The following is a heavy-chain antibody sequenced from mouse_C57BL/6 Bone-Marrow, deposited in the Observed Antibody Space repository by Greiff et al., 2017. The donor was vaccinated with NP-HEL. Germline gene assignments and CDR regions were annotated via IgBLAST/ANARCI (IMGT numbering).Heavy chain of an antibody. CDR3: ARDPLYDGYYWYFDV. D-gene: IGHD2-3*01. J-gene: IGHJ1*03. V-gene: IGHV5-16*01. Sequence: EVKLVESEGGLVQPGSSMKLSCTASGFTFSDYYMAWVRQVPEKGLEWVANINYDGSSTYYLDSLKSRFIISRDNAKNILYLQMSSLKSEDTATYYCARDPLYDGYYWYFDVWGTGTTVTVSS. CDR2: INYDGSST. CDR1: GFTFSDYY.